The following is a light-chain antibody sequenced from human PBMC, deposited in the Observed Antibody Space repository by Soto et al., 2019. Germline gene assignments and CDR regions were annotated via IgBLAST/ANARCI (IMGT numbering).Light chain of an antibody. V-gene: IGKV1-5*03. CDR2: KAS. Sequence: EIPMTQSRSTLAESVGARVTITCRASQGISRWLAWYQPKPGKAPKLLIYKASSLESGVPSRFSGSGSGTEFTLTISSLQPDDFATYYCQQYNSYSLTVGRGTKGDIK. CDR1: QGISRW. J-gene: IGKJ4*01. CDR3: QQYNSYSLT.